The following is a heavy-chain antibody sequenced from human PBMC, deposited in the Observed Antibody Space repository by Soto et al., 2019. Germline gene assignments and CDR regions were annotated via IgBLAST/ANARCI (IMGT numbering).Heavy chain of an antibody. V-gene: IGHV3-30*18. D-gene: IGHD3-22*01. CDR3: AKDLYYYDSSGYPTHLFDY. Sequence: GGSLRLSCAASGFTFSSYGMHWVRQAPGKGLEWVAVISYDGSNKYYADSVKGRFTISRDNSKNTLYLQMNSLRAEDTAVYYCAKDLYYYDSSGYPTHLFDYWGQGTLVTVSS. CDR1: GFTFSSYG. CDR2: ISYDGSNK. J-gene: IGHJ4*02.